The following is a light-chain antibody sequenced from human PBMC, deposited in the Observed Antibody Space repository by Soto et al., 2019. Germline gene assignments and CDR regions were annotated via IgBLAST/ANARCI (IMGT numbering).Light chain of an antibody. J-gene: IGKJ1*01. CDR3: QQYHSYWT. CDR2: AAS. V-gene: IGKV1-5*01. Sequence: DIQMTQSPSTLSASVGDRVTITCRASQSIGSWLAWYQQKPGKAPNLLIYAASSLQSGVPSRFSGSGSGTDFTLTISSLQTDDFSTYYCQQYHSYWTFGQGTKVDIK. CDR1: QSIGSW.